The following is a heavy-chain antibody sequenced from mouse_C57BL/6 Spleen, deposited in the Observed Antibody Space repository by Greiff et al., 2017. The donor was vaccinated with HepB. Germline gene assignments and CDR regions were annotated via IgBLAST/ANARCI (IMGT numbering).Heavy chain of an antibody. V-gene: IGHV1-59*01. D-gene: IGHD1-1*01. CDR3: ARSHYYGSSDFDY. CDR2: IDPSDSYT. Sequence: QVQLQQPGAELVRPGTSVKLSCKASGYTFTSYWMHWVKQRPGQGLEWIGVIDPSDSYTNYNQKFKGKATLTVDTSSSTAYMQLSSLTSEDSAVYYCARSHYYGSSDFDYWGQGTTLTVSS. CDR1: GYTFTSYW. J-gene: IGHJ2*01.